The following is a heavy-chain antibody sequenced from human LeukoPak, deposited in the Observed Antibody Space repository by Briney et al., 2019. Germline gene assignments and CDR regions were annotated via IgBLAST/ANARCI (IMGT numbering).Heavy chain of an antibody. CDR2: ISAYNGNT. D-gene: IGHD2-15*01. CDR3: ARDYDVVVVAAEGTDGMDV. Sequence: GASVKVSCKASGHTFTSCGISWVRQAPGQGLEWMGWISAYNGNTNYAQKLQGRVTMTTDTSTSTAYMELRSLRSDDTAVYYCARDYDVVVVAAEGTDGMDVWGQGTTVTVSS. V-gene: IGHV1-18*01. CDR1: GHTFTSCG. J-gene: IGHJ6*02.